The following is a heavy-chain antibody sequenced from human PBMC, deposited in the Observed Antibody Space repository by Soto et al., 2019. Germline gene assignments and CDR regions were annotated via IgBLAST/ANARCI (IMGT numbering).Heavy chain of an antibody. D-gene: IGHD3-10*01. J-gene: IGHJ4*02. V-gene: IGHV4-39*01. Sequence: QLQLQESGPGLVKPSETLSLTCTVSGGSISSSSYYWGWIRQPPGKGLEWIGSIYYSGSTYYNPSLKSRVTISVDTSKNQFSLKLSSVTAADTAVYYCASEGQLWFGEPSLLDYWGQGTLVTVSS. CDR1: GGSISSSSYY. CDR2: IYYSGST. CDR3: ASEGQLWFGEPSLLDY.